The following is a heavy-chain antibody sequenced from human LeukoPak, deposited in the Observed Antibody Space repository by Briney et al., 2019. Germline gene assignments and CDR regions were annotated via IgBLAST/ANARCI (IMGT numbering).Heavy chain of an antibody. CDR2: IYYSGNT. Sequence: SETLSLTCTVSGGSVNNGDYYWSWIRQHPGKGLEWIGYIYYSGNTYYNPSLKSRVTMSLDTSKNQFSLNLRSVTAADTAVYYCARAQGRGWYGRINWFDPWGQGTLVTVSS. V-gene: IGHV4-31*03. CDR1: GGSVNNGDYY. CDR3: ARAQGRGWYGRINWFDP. J-gene: IGHJ5*02. D-gene: IGHD6-19*01.